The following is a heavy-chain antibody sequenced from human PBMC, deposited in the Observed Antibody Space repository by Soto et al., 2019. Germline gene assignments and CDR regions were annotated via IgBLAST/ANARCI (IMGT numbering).Heavy chain of an antibody. CDR1: GGSINTFDFS. CDR2: IYQSGRT. Sequence: SETLSLTCAVSGGSINTFDFSWSWIRQPPGRGLGWIGSIYQSGRTYYIPSLKSRVTMSLEKSKNQFSLKINSVVAADTAIYYCAREMTIFGVAPGGGVDVWGQGTTVTVSS. CDR3: AREMTIFGVAPGGGVDV. V-gene: IGHV4-30-2*01. J-gene: IGHJ6*02. D-gene: IGHD3-3*01.